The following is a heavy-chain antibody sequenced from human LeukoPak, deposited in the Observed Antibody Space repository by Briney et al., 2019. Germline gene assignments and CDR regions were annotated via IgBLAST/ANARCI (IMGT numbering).Heavy chain of an antibody. CDR2: IWYDGSNK. D-gene: IGHD3-22*01. CDR1: GFTFSDYG. CDR3: ARDLTYDSSGYSPPGDAFDI. J-gene: IGHJ3*02. Sequence: GGSLRLSCAASGFTFSDYGMHWVRQAPGKGLEWVAVIWYDGSNKYYADSVKGRFTISRDNSKNTLYLQMNSLRAEDTAVYYCARDLTYDSSGYSPPGDAFDIWGQGTMVTVSS. V-gene: IGHV3-33*01.